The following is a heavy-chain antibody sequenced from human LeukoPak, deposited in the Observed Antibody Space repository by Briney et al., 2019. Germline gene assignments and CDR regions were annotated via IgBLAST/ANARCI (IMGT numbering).Heavy chain of an antibody. CDR3: ARINSSGWCDFDY. CDR1: GYSISSGYY. Sequence: SETLSLTCAVSGYSISSGYYWGWIRQPPGKGLEWIGSIYHSGSTYYNPSLKSRVTISVDTSKNQFSLKLSSVTAADTAVYYCARINSSGWCDFDYWGQGTLVTVSS. D-gene: IGHD6-19*01. V-gene: IGHV4-38-2*01. J-gene: IGHJ4*02. CDR2: IYHSGST.